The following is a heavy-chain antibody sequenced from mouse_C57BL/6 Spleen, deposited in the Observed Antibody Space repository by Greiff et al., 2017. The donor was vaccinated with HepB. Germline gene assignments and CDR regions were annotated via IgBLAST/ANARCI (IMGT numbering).Heavy chain of an antibody. V-gene: IGHV1-55*01. CDR3: ARGHYGSSSHWYFDV. CDR1: GYTFTSYW. J-gene: IGHJ1*03. D-gene: IGHD1-1*01. CDR2: IYPGSGST. Sequence: QVQLKQPGAELVKPGASVKMSCKASGYTFTSYWITWVKQRPGQGLEWIGDIYPGSGSTNYNEKFKSKATLTVDTSSSTAYMQLSSLTSEDSAVYYCARGHYGSSSHWYFDVWGTGTTVTVSS.